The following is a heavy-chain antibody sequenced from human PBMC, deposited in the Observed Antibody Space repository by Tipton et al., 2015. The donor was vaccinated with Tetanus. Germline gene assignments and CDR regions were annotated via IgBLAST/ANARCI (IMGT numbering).Heavy chain of an antibody. V-gene: IGHV3-30-3*01. CDR1: GFTFSSYA. CDR2: ISYDGSNK. D-gene: IGHD3-10*01. Sequence: AASGFTFSSYAMYWVRQAPGKGLEWVAVISYDGSNKYYADSVKGRFTISRDNSKNTLYLQMNSLRAEDTAVYYCARVVLGWAFDIWGQGTMVTVSS. J-gene: IGHJ3*02. CDR3: ARVVLGWAFDI.